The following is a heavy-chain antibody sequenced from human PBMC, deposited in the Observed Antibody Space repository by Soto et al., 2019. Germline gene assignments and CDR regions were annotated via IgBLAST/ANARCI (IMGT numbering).Heavy chain of an antibody. J-gene: IGHJ6*02. CDR2: IYYIGST. CDR3: ARDRGRLISYYYGMDV. D-gene: IGHD3-10*01. V-gene: IGHV4-59*01. CDR1: GGSISSYY. Sequence: KASETLSLTCTVSGGSISSYYWSWIRQPPGKGLEWIGYIYYIGSTNYNPSLKSRVTISVDTSKNQFSLKLSSVTAADTAVYYCARDRGRLISYYYGMDVWGQGTTVTVSS.